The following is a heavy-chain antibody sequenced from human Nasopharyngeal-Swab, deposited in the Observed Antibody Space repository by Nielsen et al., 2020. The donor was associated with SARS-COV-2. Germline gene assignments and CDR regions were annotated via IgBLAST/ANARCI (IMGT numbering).Heavy chain of an antibody. CDR2: IIPIFGTA. D-gene: IGHD1-1*01. J-gene: IGHJ6*02. CDR3: ARGLVQLERIGSTDYYYGMDV. Sequence: SVKVSCKVSGCTLSNYSMSWVRQAPGQGLEWMGGIIPIFGTANYAQKFQGRVTITEDESTDTAYMELSSLRSEDTAVYYCARGLVQLERIGSTDYYYGMDVWGQGTTVTVSS. CDR1: GCTLSNYS. V-gene: IGHV1-69*13.